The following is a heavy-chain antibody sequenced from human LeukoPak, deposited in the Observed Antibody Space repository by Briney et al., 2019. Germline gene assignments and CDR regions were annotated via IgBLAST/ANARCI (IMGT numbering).Heavy chain of an antibody. CDR2: IYYSGST. CDR1: VGSICSYY. J-gene: IGHJ5*02. Sequence: SETLSLTCTVSVGSICSYYWSWIRQPPGQGLEWIGYIYYSGSTNYNPSLKSRVTISVDTSKNQFSLKLSSVTAADTAVYYCARRGGYCSSTSCYRGNWFDPWGQGTLVTVSS. CDR3: ARRGGYCSSTSCYRGNWFDP. V-gene: IGHV4-59*08. D-gene: IGHD2-2*03.